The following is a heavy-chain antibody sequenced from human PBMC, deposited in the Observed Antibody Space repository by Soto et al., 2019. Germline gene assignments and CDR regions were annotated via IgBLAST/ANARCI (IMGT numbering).Heavy chain of an antibody. CDR1: GYKVSTWHNFTSYW. D-gene: IGHD3-3*01. J-gene: IGHJ6*02. Sequence: GESLKISCMGSGYKVSTWHNFTSYWIAWVRQMPGEGLEWMGIIYPGDSDTRYSPSFQGQVTISADKSINSVYLQWSSLKASDTATYYCARLGFNYDFLCCYYNGHHYYGIDVWGQGTTVTGS. CDR2: IYPGDSDT. V-gene: IGHV5-51*01. CDR3: ARLGFNYDFLCCYYNGHHYYGIDV.